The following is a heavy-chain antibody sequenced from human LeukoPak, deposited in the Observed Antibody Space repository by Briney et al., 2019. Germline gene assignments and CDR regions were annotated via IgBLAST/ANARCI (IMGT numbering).Heavy chain of an antibody. D-gene: IGHD6-6*01. V-gene: IGHV1-2*02. CDR2: INPNNGDT. CDR1: EYIFSAYF. CDR3: AKGQLVRSSWFDP. J-gene: IGHJ5*02. Sequence: ASVKVSCKASEYIFSAYFMHWVRQAPGQGLEWMGWINPNNGDTDYAQKFQGRVTMTRDTSIKTAYMELNSLTSDDTAVYYCAKGQLVRSSWFDPWGQGTLVIVSS.